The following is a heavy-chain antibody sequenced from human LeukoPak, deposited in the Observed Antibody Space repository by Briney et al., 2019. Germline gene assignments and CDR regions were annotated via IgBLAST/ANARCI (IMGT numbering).Heavy chain of an antibody. CDR2: IWDDGSYK. CDR1: AFSFSNYG. Sequence: PGGSLRISCEASAFSFSNYGMHWVRQAPGKGLVWVAVIWDDGSYKYYADSVKGRFTISRDNSKNTLYLQINSLRAEDTAVYYCAKPTRGSGSFLIDYWGQGTLVTVSS. V-gene: IGHV3-33*06. J-gene: IGHJ4*02. CDR3: AKPTRGSGSFLIDY. D-gene: IGHD1-26*01.